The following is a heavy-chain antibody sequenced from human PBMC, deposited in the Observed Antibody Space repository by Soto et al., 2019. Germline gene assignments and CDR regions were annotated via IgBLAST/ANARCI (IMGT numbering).Heavy chain of an antibody. Sequence: GGSLRLSCAASGFTFSNYAMHWVRQAPDKGLEWVAAISYDEKKEYYGDPVKGRFFISRDNSRNILYLQMTSLRPEDTAVYYCVSLPWDDFVAHRGSFGLPWGQGTLVTVSS. V-gene: IGHV3-30*03. CDR1: GFTFSNYA. CDR2: ISYDEKKE. J-gene: IGHJ5*02. D-gene: IGHD1-26*01. CDR3: VSLPWDDFVAHRGSFGLP.